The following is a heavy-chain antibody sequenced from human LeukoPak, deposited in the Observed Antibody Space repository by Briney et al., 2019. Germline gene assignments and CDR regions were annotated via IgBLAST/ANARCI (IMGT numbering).Heavy chain of an antibody. D-gene: IGHD2-21*02. V-gene: IGHV4-34*01. CDR2: INHSGST. J-gene: IGHJ5*02. Sequence: SETLSLTCAVYGGSFSGYYWSWIRQPPGKGLEWIGEINHSGSTNYNPSLKSRVTISVDTSQNQFSLKLSSVTAADTAVYYCARGSRWFDPWGQGTLVTVSS. CDR3: ARGSRWFDP. CDR1: GGSFSGYY.